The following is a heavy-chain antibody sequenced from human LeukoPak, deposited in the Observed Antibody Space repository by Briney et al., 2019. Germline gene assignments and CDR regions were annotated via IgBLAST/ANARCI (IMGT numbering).Heavy chain of an antibody. Sequence: SETLSLTCTVSGGSISSHYWSWMRQPPGKGLEWIGYIYYSGSTNYNPSLKSRVTISVDTSKNQFSLKLSSVTAADTAVYYCARGAKRWFDPWGQGTLVTVSS. CDR1: GGSISSHY. J-gene: IGHJ5*02. CDR2: IYYSGST. D-gene: IGHD4/OR15-4a*01. V-gene: IGHV4-59*11. CDR3: ARGAKRWFDP.